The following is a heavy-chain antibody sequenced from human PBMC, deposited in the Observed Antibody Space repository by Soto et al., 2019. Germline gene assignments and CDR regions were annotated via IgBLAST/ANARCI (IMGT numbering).Heavy chain of an antibody. CDR3: ARGRRTTVTTTLFDY. D-gene: IGHD4-17*01. J-gene: IGHJ4*02. CDR1: GGSFSGYY. CDR2: INHSGST. V-gene: IGHV4-34*01. Sequence: SETLSLTCAVYGGSFSGYYWSWIRQPPGKGLEWIGEINHSGSTNYNPSLKSRVTISVDTSKNQFSLKLSSVTAADTAVYYCARGRRTTVTTTLFDYWGQGTLVTVSS.